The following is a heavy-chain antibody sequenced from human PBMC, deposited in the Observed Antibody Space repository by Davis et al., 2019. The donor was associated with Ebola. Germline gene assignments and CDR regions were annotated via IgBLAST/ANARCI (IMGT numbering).Heavy chain of an antibody. CDR1: GGSITNYY. CDR3: ARVANGDYGLRISGMDV. CDR2: IYYTGTT. V-gene: IGHV4-59*08. D-gene: IGHD4-17*01. Sequence: SETLSLTCTVSGGSITNYYWSWIRQPPGKGPEWIGYIYYTGTTNYNPSLKSRVTISVDTSKNQFSLKLSSVTAADTAVYYCARVANGDYGLRISGMDVWGQGTTVTVSS. J-gene: IGHJ6*02.